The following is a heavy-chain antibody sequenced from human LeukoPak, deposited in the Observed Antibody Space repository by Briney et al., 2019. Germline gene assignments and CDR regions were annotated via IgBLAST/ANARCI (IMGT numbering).Heavy chain of an antibody. V-gene: IGHV4-59*01. J-gene: IGHJ4*02. CDR2: IYYSGST. CDR3: ARETYYDFWSGYRGFDY. D-gene: IGHD3-3*01. Sequence: SETLSLTCTVSGGSISSYYWSWLRQPPGKGLEWMGYIYYSGSTNYNPSLKSRVTISVDTSKNQFSLKLSSVTAADTAVYYCARETYYDFWSGYRGFDYWGQGTLVTVSS. CDR1: GGSISSYY.